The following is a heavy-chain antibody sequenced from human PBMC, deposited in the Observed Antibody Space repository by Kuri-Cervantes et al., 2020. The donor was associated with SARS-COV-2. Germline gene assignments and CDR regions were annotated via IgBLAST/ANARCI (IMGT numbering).Heavy chain of an antibody. J-gene: IGHJ6*03. CDR3: ARPADYGDYVRVVYMDV. D-gene: IGHD4-17*01. Sequence: GSLRLSCAVYGGSFSGYYWSWIRQPPGKGLEWIGEINHSGSTYYNPSLKSRVTISVDTSKNQFSPKLSSVTAADTAVYYCARPADYGDYVRVVYMDVWGKGTTVTVSS. CDR1: GGSFSGYY. V-gene: IGHV4-34*01. CDR2: INHSGST.